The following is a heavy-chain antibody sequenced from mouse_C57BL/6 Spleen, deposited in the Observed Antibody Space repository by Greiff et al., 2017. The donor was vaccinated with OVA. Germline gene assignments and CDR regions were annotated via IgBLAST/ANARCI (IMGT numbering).Heavy chain of an antibody. CDR1: GYTFTDYE. J-gene: IGHJ2*01. Sequence: QVHVKQSGAELVRPGASVTLSCKASGYTFTDYEMHWVKQTPVHGLEWIGAIDPETGGTAYNQKFKGKAILTADKSSSTAYMELRSLTSEDSAVYYCTRLGYYGSSPIPYYFDYWGQGTTLTVSS. V-gene: IGHV1-15*01. CDR3: TRLGYYGSSPIPYYFDY. CDR2: IDPETGGT. D-gene: IGHD1-1*01.